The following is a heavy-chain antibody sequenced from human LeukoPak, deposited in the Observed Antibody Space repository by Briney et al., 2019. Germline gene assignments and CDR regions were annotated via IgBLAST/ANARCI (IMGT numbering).Heavy chain of an antibody. V-gene: IGHV3-66*01. D-gene: IGHD1-14*01. CDR3: ARGGPEDAFDI. J-gene: IGHJ3*02. CDR1: GFTVSRNY. CDR2: IYSGGSI. Sequence: GGSLRLSCAASGFTVSRNYMSWVRQAPGKGLEWVSVIYSGGSIYYADSVKGRFIISRDSSENTLYVQMNSLRAEDTAVYYCARGGPEDAFDIWGQGTMVTVSS.